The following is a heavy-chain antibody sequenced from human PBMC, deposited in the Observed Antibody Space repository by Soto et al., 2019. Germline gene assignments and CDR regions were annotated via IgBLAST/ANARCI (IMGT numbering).Heavy chain of an antibody. D-gene: IGHD2-15*01. J-gene: IGHJ3*02. CDR1: GVSISSGGYS. CDR3: ARVVVAATGAFDI. CDR2: IYHSGST. Sequence: SETLSLTCAVSGVSISSGGYSWSWIRQPPGKGLEWIGYIYHSGSTYYNPSLKSRVTISVDRSKNQFSLKLSSVTAADTAVYYCARVVVAATGAFDIWGQGTMVTVSS. V-gene: IGHV4-30-2*01.